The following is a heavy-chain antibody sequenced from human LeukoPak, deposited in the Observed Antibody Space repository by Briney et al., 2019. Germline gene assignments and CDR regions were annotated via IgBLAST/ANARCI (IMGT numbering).Heavy chain of an antibody. Sequence: PGGSLRLSCSVSGFTFSTYFMHWVRQAPGKGLEYVSAINSNGDNTYYADSVKGRFTISRDNSKNKLYIQMSSLRADDTAVYYCVRGTGYWGQGTLVAVSS. CDR2: INSNGDNT. V-gene: IGHV3-64D*06. J-gene: IGHJ4*02. CDR1: GFTFSTYF. CDR3: VRGTGY.